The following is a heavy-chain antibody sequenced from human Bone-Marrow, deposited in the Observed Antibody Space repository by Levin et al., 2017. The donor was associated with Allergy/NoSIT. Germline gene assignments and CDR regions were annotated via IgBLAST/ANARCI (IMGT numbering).Heavy chain of an antibody. V-gene: IGHV1-18*01. CDR3: VRAGFRTGTTGGAY. J-gene: IGHJ1*01. CDR1: GYDFASYG. Sequence: PGESLKISCKAFGYDFASYGITWVRQAPGQGLEWLGWISNFDNKTNYAQKFQGRVIMTTHTSTTTAYMELRSLRYDDTAVYFCVRAGFRTGTTGGAYWGQGTLVTVSS. CDR2: ISNFDNKT. D-gene: IGHD1-7*01.